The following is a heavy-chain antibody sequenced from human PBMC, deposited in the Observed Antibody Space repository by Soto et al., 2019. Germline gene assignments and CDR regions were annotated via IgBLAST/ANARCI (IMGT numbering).Heavy chain of an antibody. Sequence: NPSETLSLTCTLSGGSISGYYWSWLRQPPGKGLQWIGYIYNIGSTNYNPSLRSRVTMSIDTSQEQFSLKLSSVTATDTAVYYCARRRDCSGGSCSHYYYYGMDVWGQGTTVTVSS. V-gene: IGHV4-59*08. J-gene: IGHJ6*02. CDR1: GGSISGYY. D-gene: IGHD2-15*01. CDR3: ARRRDCSGGSCSHYYYYGMDV. CDR2: IYNIGST.